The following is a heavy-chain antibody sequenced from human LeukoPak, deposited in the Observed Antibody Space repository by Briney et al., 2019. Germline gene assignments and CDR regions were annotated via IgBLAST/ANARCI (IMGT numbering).Heavy chain of an antibody. CDR2: INHSGST. CDR1: GGSFSGYY. D-gene: IGHD6-19*01. V-gene: IGHV4-34*01. Sequence: SETLSLTCAVYGGSFSGYYWSWIRQPSGKGLEWIGEINHSGSTNYNPSLKSRVTISVDTSKNQFSLKLSSVTAADTAVYYCARGASIAVAGTGWFDPWGQGTLVTVSS. CDR3: ARGASIAVAGTGWFDP. J-gene: IGHJ5*02.